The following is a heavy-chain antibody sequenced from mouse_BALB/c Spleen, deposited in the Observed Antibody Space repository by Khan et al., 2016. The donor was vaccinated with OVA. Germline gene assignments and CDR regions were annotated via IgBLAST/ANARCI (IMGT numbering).Heavy chain of an antibody. V-gene: IGHV3-2*02. Sequence: EVQLVESGPGLVKPSQSLSLTCTVTGYSITSGYAWNWIRQFPENKLEWMGYISYSGSTSYNPSLRSRISITRDTSKNQFFLQLNSVTTEDTATYYCARKNYYGYAMDYWGQGTSGTVSS. CDR2: ISYSGST. CDR3: ARKNYYGYAMDY. J-gene: IGHJ4*01. D-gene: IGHD1-1*01. CDR1: GYSITSGYA.